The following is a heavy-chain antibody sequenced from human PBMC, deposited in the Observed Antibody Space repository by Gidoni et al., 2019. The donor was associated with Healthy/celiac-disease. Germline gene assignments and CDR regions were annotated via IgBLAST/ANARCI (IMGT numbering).Heavy chain of an antibody. CDR3: AKGGYYYDSSGYPFDY. CDR1: GFTFANYA. D-gene: IGHD3-22*01. Sequence: EVQLVESGGGLVQPGRSLRLSCAASGFTFANYAMHWVRQAPGKGLEWVSGISWNSGSIGYADSVKGRFTISRDNAKNSLYLQMNSLRAEDTALYYCAKGGYYYDSSGYPFDYWGQGTLVTVSS. V-gene: IGHV3-9*01. CDR2: ISWNSGSI. J-gene: IGHJ4*02.